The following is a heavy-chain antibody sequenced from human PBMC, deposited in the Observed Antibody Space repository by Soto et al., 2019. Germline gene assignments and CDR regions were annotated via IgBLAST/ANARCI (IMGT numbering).Heavy chain of an antibody. D-gene: IGHD2-21*02. CDR2: IYYSGST. CDR1: GGSISSGDYY. CDR3: ARHPSDFWFDP. Sequence: PSETLSLTCTVSGGSISSGDYYWSWIRQHPGKGLEWIGSIYYSGSTYYNPSLKSRVTVSVDTPKNQFSLKLSSVTAADTAVYYCARHPSDFWFDPWGQGTLVTVSS. J-gene: IGHJ5*02. V-gene: IGHV4-39*01.